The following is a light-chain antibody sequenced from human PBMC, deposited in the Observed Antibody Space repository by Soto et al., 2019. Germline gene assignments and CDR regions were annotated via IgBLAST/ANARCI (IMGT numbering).Light chain of an antibody. V-gene: IGLV1-40*01. Sequence: QSVLTQPPSVSGAPGQRVTISCTGSSSNIGAGYDVHWYQQLPGTAPKLLIYGNSNRPSGVPDRFSGSQSGTSASLAITGLQAEDEADYYCHSYDSSLSSDVFGTGTKLTVL. CDR2: GNS. J-gene: IGLJ1*01. CDR1: SSNIGAGYD. CDR3: HSYDSSLSSDV.